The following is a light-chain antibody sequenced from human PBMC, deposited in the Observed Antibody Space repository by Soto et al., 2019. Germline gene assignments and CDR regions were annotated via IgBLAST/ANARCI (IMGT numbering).Light chain of an antibody. Sequence: QSALTQPASLSGSPGQSITIYCTGTTSDVGNYNLVSWYQQYPGKAPKLMIYEVNKRPSGISHRFSGSKSGITASLTISGLQAEDEADYYCSSCAVSGTLFGGGTKLTVL. CDR1: TSDVGNYNL. CDR2: EVN. J-gene: IGLJ2*01. CDR3: SSCAVSGTL. V-gene: IGLV2-23*02.